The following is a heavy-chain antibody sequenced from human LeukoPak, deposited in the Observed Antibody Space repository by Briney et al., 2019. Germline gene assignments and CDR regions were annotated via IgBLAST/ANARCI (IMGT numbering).Heavy chain of an antibody. CDR2: MSPNSGDT. V-gene: IGHV1-8*01. CDR1: GYTFTSYD. J-gene: IGHJ4*02. CDR3: ARGPPNWGYDY. D-gene: IGHD7-27*01. Sequence: ASVKVSCKASGYTFTSYDFNWVRQATGQRPEWMGWMSPNSGDTGYAQKFQDRVTMTRNTSISTAYMELSSLRSDDTAVYHCARGPPNWGYDYWGPGTLVTVSS.